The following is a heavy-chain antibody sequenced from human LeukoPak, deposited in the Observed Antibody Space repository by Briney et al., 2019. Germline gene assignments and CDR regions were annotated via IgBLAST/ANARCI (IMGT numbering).Heavy chain of an antibody. CDR2: IIPIFGTA. D-gene: IGHD3-10*01. J-gene: IGHJ5*02. CDR3: ARAGYYGSGSYFSDH. Sequence: SVKVSCTASGGTFSSYAISWVRQAPGQGLEWMGGIIPIFGTANYAQKFQGRVTITADESTSTAYMELSSLRSEDTAVYYCARAGYYGSGSYFSDHWGQGTLVTVSS. V-gene: IGHV1-69*13. CDR1: GGTFSSYA.